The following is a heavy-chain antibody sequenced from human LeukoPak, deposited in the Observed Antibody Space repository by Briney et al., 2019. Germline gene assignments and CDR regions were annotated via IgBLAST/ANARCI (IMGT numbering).Heavy chain of an antibody. J-gene: IGHJ4*02. Sequence: GGSLRLSCAASEFSVGSNYMTWVRQAPGKGLEWVSLIYSGGSTYYADSVKGRFTISRDNAKNSLYLQMNSLRAEDTALYYCARSGGSYFFDYWGQGTLVTVSS. V-gene: IGHV3-53*05. CDR2: IYSGGST. D-gene: IGHD2-15*01. CDR1: EFSVGSNY. CDR3: ARSGGSYFFDY.